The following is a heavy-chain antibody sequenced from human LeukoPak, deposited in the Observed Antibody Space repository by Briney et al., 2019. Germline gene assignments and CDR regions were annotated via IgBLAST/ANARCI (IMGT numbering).Heavy chain of an antibody. Sequence: GGSLRLSCAASGFTFSNYAMGWVRQAPGKGLEWVSAISDSGYSTYYADSVRGRFTISRDNSKNTLYLQINSLRAEDTAVYYCAKEGGTGCYFCWFDPWGQGTLVTVSS. CDR1: GFTFSNYA. J-gene: IGHJ5*02. V-gene: IGHV3-23*01. CDR2: ISDSGYST. CDR3: AKEGGTGCYFCWFDP. D-gene: IGHD2-2*01.